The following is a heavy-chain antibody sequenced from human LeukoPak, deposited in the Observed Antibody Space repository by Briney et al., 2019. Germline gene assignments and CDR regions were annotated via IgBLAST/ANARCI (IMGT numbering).Heavy chain of an antibody. CDR1: GGSISSYY. CDR2: IYYSGST. V-gene: IGHV4-59*01. D-gene: IGHD3-3*01. Sequence: SETLSLTCTVSGGSISSYYWSWIRQPPGKGLEWIGYIYYSGSTNYSPSLKSRVTISVDTSKNQFSLKLSSVTAADTAVYYCARNSFDFWSGYHYYFDYWGQGTLVTVSS. CDR3: ARNSFDFWSGYHYYFDY. J-gene: IGHJ4*02.